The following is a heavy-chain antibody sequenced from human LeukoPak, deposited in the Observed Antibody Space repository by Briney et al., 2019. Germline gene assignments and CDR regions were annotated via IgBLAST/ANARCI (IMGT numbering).Heavy chain of an antibody. D-gene: IGHD6-19*01. J-gene: IGHJ4*02. CDR2: VSYDGNNQ. V-gene: IGHV3-30-3*01. CDR3: AREHRSGWTNSFDY. Sequence: PGRSLRLSCAASGFTFSNFAMHWVRQAPGKGLKWVTVVSYDGNNQYYADSVKGRFTISRDNSKNTLYLQMNSLRAEDTAVFYCAREHRSGWTNSFDYWGQGTLVTVSS. CDR1: GFTFSNFA.